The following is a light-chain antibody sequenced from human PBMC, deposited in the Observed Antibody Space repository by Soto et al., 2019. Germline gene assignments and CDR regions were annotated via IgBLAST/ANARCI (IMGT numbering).Light chain of an antibody. Sequence: EIVLTQSPATLSLSPGERATLSCRVSQSVGSSLAWYQQKPGQAPRLLIYDASNRATGIPARFSGSGSGTDFSLTIRGLKPEDFAVYYCQQYRMSPNTFGQGTRLEIK. CDR2: DAS. CDR3: QQYRMSPNT. CDR1: QSVGSS. V-gene: IGKV3-11*01. J-gene: IGKJ5*01.